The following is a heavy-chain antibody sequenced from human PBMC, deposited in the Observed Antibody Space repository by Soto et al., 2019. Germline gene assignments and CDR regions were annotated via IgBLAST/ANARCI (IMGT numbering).Heavy chain of an antibody. CDR3: ARGNPDWWDYNYGMDV. D-gene: IGHD2-15*01. Sequence: GASVKVSCKASGYTFTSYGISWVRQAPGQGLEWMGWISAYNGNTNYAQKLQGRVTMTTDTSTSTAYMELRSLRSDDTAVYYCARGNPDWWDYNYGMDVWGQGTTVTVSS. CDR2: ISAYNGNT. CDR1: GYTFTSYG. J-gene: IGHJ6*02. V-gene: IGHV1-18*04.